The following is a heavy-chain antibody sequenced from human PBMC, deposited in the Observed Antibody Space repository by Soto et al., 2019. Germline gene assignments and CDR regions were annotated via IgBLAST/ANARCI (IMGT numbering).Heavy chain of an antibody. D-gene: IGHD6-6*01. CDR3: ARDVYSSSAELTHYYYYGMDV. V-gene: IGHV3-33*01. CDR2: IWYDGSNK. CDR1: GFTCSSYG. J-gene: IGHJ6*02. Sequence: PVGSLRLSCAASGFTCSSYGMHWVRQAPGKGLEWVAVIWYDGSNKYYADSVKGRFTISRDNSKNTLYLQVNSLRAEDTAVYYCARDVYSSSAELTHYYYYGMDVWGQGTTVTVSS.